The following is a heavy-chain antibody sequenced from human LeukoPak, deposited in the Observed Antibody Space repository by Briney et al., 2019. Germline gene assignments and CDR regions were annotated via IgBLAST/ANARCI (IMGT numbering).Heavy chain of an antibody. CDR2: ISGSGGST. D-gene: IGHD2-2*01. CDR1: GFTFSNYA. CDR3: AKDLKGYCSSTSCPTPFDY. Sequence: PGGSLRLSCAASGFTFSNYAMSWARQAPGKGLEWVSAISGSGGSTYYADSVKGRFTISRDNSKNTLYLQMNSLRAEDTAVYYCAKDLKGYCSSTSCPTPFDYWGQGTLVTVSS. V-gene: IGHV3-23*01. J-gene: IGHJ4*02.